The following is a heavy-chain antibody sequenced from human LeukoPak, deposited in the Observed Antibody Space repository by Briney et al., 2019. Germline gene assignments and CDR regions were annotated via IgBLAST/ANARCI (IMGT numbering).Heavy chain of an antibody. CDR3: ARTYYHGSGSYYTIDY. CDR1: GYSFTTYW. D-gene: IGHD3-10*01. J-gene: IGHJ4*02. CDR2: IYPGDSDT. V-gene: IGHV5-51*01. Sequence: GESLKISCKGSGYSFTTYWIGWVRQMPGKGLEGMGIIYPGDSDTRYSPSFQGQVTISVDKTITTAYLQWSSLKASDTAMYYCARTYYHGSGSYYTIDYWGPGTLVTVSS.